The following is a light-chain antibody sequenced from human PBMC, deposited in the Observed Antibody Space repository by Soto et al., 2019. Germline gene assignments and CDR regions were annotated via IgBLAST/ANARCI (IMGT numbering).Light chain of an antibody. CDR1: SSDVGGYNY. CDR2: EVS. V-gene: IGLV2-14*01. Sequence: QSALTQPASVSGSPGQSITISCTGTSSDVGGYNYVCWYQQHPGKAPKLMIYEVSNRPSGVSNRFSGSKSGNTASLTISGLQAEDDADYYCSSYTSSSTPYVFGTGTKVTVL. J-gene: IGLJ1*01. CDR3: SSYTSSSTPYV.